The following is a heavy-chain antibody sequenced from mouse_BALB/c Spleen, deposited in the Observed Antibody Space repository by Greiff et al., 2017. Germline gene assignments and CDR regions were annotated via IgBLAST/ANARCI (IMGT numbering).Heavy chain of an antibody. V-gene: IGHV5-9*03. CDR1: GFTFSSYT. CDR2: ISSGGGNT. Sequence: EVMLVESGGGLVKPGGSLKLSCAASGFTFSSYTMSWVRQTPEKRLEWVATISSGGGNTYYPDSVKGRFTISRDNAKNNLYLQMSSLRSEDTALYYCARIYRYDAAWFAYWGQGTLVTVSA. J-gene: IGHJ3*01. D-gene: IGHD2-14*01. CDR3: ARIYRYDAAWFAY.